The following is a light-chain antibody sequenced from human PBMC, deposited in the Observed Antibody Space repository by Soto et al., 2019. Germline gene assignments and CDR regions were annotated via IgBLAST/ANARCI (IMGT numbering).Light chain of an antibody. CDR3: SSYAGSSNV. CDR2: EVN. CDR1: SSDVGGYNY. Sequence: QSALTQPPSASGSPGQSVAISCTGTSSDVGGYNYVSWYHQHPGKAPKLMIYEVNKRPSGVTDRFSGSKSGNTASLTVSGLQAEDDADYYCSSYAGSSNVFGTGTKLTVL. V-gene: IGLV2-8*01. J-gene: IGLJ1*01.